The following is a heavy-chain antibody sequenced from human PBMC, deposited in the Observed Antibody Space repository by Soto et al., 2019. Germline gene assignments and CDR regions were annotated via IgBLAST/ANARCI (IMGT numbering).Heavy chain of an antibody. CDR1: GFTFSRYG. CDR3: ARDYDSSGYPRYYFDY. CDR2: IWYDGSNK. V-gene: IGHV3-33*01. D-gene: IGHD3-22*01. J-gene: IGHJ4*02. Sequence: QVQLVESGGGVVQPGRSLRLSCAASGFTFSRYGMHWVRQAPGKGLEWVAVIWYDGSNKYYADSVKGRFTISRDNSKNTLYLKMNSLRAEDTAVYYCARDYDSSGYPRYYFDYWGQGTLVTVSS.